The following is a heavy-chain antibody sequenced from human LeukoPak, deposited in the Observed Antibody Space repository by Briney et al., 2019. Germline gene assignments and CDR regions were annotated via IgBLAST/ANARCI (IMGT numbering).Heavy chain of an antibody. D-gene: IGHD5-12*01. CDR1: GGSISSYS. Sequence: SETLSLTCTVSGGSISSYSWSWIRQPPGKGLEWIWYIYYSGSTNYNPSLKSRVTMSVDTSKNQFSLKLSSVTAADTAVYFCASADIVATIGVRDAFDIWGQGTMVTVSS. V-gene: IGHV4-59*01. CDR3: ASADIVATIGVRDAFDI. J-gene: IGHJ3*02. CDR2: IYYSGST.